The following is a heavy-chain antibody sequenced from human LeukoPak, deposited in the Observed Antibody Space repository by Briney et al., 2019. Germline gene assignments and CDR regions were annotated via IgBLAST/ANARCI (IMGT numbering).Heavy chain of an antibody. Sequence: ASVKVSCKASGYTFTSYYMHWVRQAPGQGLEWMGIINPSGGSTSYAQKFQGRVTMTRDTSTSTVYMELSSLRSEDTAVYYCARGPELMADRFRFDPWGQGTLVTVSS. V-gene: IGHV1-46*01. CDR1: GYTFTSYY. D-gene: IGHD5-24*01. CDR3: ARGPELMADRFRFDP. J-gene: IGHJ5*02. CDR2: INPSGGST.